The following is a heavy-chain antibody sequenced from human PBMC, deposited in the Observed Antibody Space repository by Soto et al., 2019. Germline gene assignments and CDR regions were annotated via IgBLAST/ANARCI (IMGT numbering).Heavy chain of an antibody. CDR2: ILVGSGQT. CDR3: AAISSGYYRVFHY. CDR1: GATFTRST. Sequence: SGKVSCKASGATFTRSTVSWVRQAHGQPPEWIGWILVGSGQTNYAQKFQGRVAIPPDMSTYTASLELNSLRSDDPAAYYCAAISSGYYRVFHYWGQGNLVTVSS. V-gene: IGHV1-58*01. J-gene: IGHJ4*02. D-gene: IGHD3-22*01.